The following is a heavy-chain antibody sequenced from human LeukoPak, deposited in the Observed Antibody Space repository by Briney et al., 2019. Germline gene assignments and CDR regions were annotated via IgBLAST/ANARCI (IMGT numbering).Heavy chain of an antibody. CDR3: ARDLYSSGSIAFDI. D-gene: IGHD6-19*01. J-gene: IGHJ3*02. CDR2: ISSSSSYI. CDR1: GFTFSSYS. V-gene: IGHV3-21*01. Sequence: PGGSLRLSCAASGFTFSSYSMTWVRQAPGKGLEWVSSISSSSSYIYYADSVKGRFTISRDNAKNSLYLQMNSLRAEDTAVYYCARDLYSSGSIAFDIWGQGTMVTVSS.